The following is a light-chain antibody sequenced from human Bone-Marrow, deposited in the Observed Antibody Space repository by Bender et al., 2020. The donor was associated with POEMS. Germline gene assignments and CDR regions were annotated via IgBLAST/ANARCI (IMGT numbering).Light chain of an antibody. J-gene: IGLJ3*02. V-gene: IGLV1-44*01. CDR3: SAWDDSLSGWV. CDR1: SSNIGNHG. Sequence: LTQPPSLSEAPRQRVTISCSGSSSNIGNHGVNWYQQLPGTAPKLLIFGTTKRPSGVPDRFSGSKSGSSASLAISELQSEDEALYYCSAWDDSLSGWVFGGGTKLTVL. CDR2: GTT.